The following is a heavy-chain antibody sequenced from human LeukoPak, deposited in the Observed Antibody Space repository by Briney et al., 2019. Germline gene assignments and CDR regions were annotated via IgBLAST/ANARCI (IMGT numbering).Heavy chain of an antibody. CDR3: ARGSSNVAARNNWFDP. Sequence: GGSLRLSCAASGFTFSGYDMNWVRQAPGKGLEWVSSISGSSSYIYYADSMKGRFTISRDNGRNSLYLQMNSLRAEDTAVYFCARGSSNVAARNNWFDPWGQGTLVTVSS. CDR1: GFTFSGYD. J-gene: IGHJ5*02. V-gene: IGHV3-21*01. CDR2: ISGSSSYI. D-gene: IGHD6-6*01.